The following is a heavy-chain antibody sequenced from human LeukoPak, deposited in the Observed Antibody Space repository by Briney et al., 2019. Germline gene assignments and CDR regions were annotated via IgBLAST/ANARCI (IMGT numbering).Heavy chain of an antibody. CDR1: GGSISSSSYY. CDR3: ARTLSGSGAFDI. J-gene: IGHJ3*02. CDR2: IYYSGST. Sequence: SETLSLTCTVSGGSISSSSYYWGWIRQPPGKGLEWIGSIYYSGSTYYNPSLKSRVTISVDTSKNQFSLKLSSVTAADTAVYYCARTLSGSGAFDIWGQGTMVTVSS. V-gene: IGHV4-39*07. D-gene: IGHD6-19*01.